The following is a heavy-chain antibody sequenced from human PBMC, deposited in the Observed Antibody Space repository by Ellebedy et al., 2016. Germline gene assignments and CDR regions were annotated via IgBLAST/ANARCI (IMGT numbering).Heavy chain of an antibody. J-gene: IGHJ5*02. Sequence: SETLSLTCTVSGYSISSGYSWGWIRPPPGKGLEWIGSMYHSGSTYYNPSLKSRVTISVDTSKNQFSLKLSSVTAADTAGYYCARDGVAAPGRVNWFDPWGQGTLVTVSS. CDR1: GYSISSGYS. V-gene: IGHV4-38-2*02. D-gene: IGHD6-13*01. CDR2: MYHSGST. CDR3: ARDGVAAPGRVNWFDP.